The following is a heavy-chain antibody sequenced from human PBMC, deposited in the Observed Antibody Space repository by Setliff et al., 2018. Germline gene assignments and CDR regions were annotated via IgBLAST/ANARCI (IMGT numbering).Heavy chain of an antibody. D-gene: IGHD5-18*01. CDR2: INPNSGGT. V-gene: IGHV1-8*03. J-gene: IGHJ4*02. Sequence: ASVKVSCKASGYTFTNYDINWVRQATGQGLEWMGWINPNSGGTNYAQKFQGRVTITRDTSASTAYMELSSLRSEDTAVYYCASSPFPVDTVMVTTFDSWGQGTLVTVSS. CDR1: GYTFTNYD. CDR3: ASSPFPVDTVMVTTFDS.